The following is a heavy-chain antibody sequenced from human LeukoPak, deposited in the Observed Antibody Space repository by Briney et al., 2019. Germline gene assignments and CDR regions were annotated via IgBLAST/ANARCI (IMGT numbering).Heavy chain of an antibody. J-gene: IGHJ4*02. CDR3: ARDDKYYDFWSGYLAY. CDR2: IIPIFGAA. CDR1: GGTFSSYA. Sequence: SVKVSCKASGGTFSSYAISWVRQAPGQGLEWMGGIIPIFGAANYAQKFQGRVTITTDESTSTAYMELSSLRSEDTAVYYCARDDKYYDFWSGYLAYWGQGTLVTVSS. D-gene: IGHD3-3*01. V-gene: IGHV1-69*05.